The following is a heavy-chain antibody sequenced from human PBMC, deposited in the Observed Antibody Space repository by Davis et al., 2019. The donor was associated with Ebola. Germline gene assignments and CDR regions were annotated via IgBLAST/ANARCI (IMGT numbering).Heavy chain of an antibody. CDR3: PRGPYTKETYDIDH. V-gene: IGHV3-53*01. CDR1: GFSVSSHY. CDR2: IYSDGST. D-gene: IGHD2-2*02. J-gene: IGHJ4*02. Sequence: GESLKISCAASGFSVSSHYMTWVRHAPGKGLEWVSFIYSDGSTYYGDSVKGRFTIPRDDAENTLFLQMNSLRAEDTAAYFCPRGPYTKETYDIDHWGQGTLVTVSS.